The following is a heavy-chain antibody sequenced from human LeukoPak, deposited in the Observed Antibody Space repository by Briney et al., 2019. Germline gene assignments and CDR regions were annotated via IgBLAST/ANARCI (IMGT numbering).Heavy chain of an antibody. CDR3: ARGILPGMIVVVIGRDYFDY. CDR1: GFTFSTYS. J-gene: IGHJ4*02. CDR2: ISSFSGYI. Sequence: GGSLRLSCAASGFTFSTYSMNWVRQAPGKGLEWVSSISSFSGYIYYADSVKGRFTISRDNAKNSLHLQMNSLRVEDTAVYYCARGILPGMIVVVIGRDYFDYWGQGTLVTVSS. D-gene: IGHD3-22*01. V-gene: IGHV3-21*01.